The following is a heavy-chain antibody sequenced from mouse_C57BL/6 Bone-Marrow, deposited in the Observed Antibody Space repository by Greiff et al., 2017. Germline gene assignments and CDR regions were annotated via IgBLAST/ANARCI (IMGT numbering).Heavy chain of an antibody. CDR2: IYPGGGST. CDR1: GYTFTNYW. CDR3: AGWYYGSSYGCAMDY. J-gene: IGHJ4*01. D-gene: IGHD1-1*01. V-gene: IGHV1-63*01. Sequence: QVQLQQSGAELVRPGTSVKMSCKASGYTFTNYWIGWAKQRPGHGLGWIGNIYPGGGSTNYNEKFKGQAALPADKSSSPAYMQISSLTSEDSAIYDCAGWYYGSSYGCAMDYWGQGTSVTVSS.